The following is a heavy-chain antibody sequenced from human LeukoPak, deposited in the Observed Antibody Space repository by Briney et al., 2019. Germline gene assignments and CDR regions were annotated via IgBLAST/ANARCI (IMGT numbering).Heavy chain of an antibody. J-gene: IGHJ4*02. Sequence: GGSLRLSCAASGFTFSSYSMNWVRQAPGKGLEWVSYISSSSSTIYYADSVKGRFTISRDNAKNSLYPQMNSLRAEDTAVYYCASIRMRVYWGQGTLVTVSS. V-gene: IGHV3-48*01. CDR2: ISSSSSTI. CDR3: ASIRMRVY. CDR1: GFTFSSYS. D-gene: IGHD2-8*01.